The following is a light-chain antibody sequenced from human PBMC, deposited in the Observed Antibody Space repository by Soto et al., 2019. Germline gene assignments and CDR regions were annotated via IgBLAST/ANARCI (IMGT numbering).Light chain of an antibody. CDR3: QQYNSYSLT. J-gene: IGKJ1*01. CDR2: SAS. CDR1: RGISSY. Sequence: IQLTQPPSSRPASLGDRLPITSQASRGISSYLAWCQQKPGKAPKLLVYSASTLQSGVPSRFSGSGSGPDFTLTISSLQPEDSATDYCQQYNSYSLTFGQGTKVDIK. V-gene: IGKV1-9*01.